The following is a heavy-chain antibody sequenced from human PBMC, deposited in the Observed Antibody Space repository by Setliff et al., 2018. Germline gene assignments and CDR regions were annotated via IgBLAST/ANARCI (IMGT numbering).Heavy chain of an antibody. CDR3: ARFLDPRDGYQNSPGFDF. Sequence: SETLSLTCAVYGGPFSAYYWSWIRQPPGEGLEWIGEINHSGRTKYNPSLRSRVTISVDTSKNQISLKLTSVTAADTAVYYCARFLDPRDGYQNSPGFDFWGQGALVTVSS. CDR2: INHSGRT. V-gene: IGHV4-34*01. D-gene: IGHD2-21*01. J-gene: IGHJ4*02. CDR1: GGPFSAYY.